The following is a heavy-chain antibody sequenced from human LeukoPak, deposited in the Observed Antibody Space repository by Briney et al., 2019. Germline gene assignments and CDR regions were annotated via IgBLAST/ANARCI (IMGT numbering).Heavy chain of an antibody. V-gene: IGHV3-49*04. CDR1: GFTFGDHA. J-gene: IGHJ6*02. Sequence: PGGPLRLSRRGSGFTFGDHAMSWVRQAPGKGLEWVGFIRSKAYRGTTEYAASVKGRFTISRDDFASIAYLQMNSLTTEDTAVYYCARGPIQLWIHNAMDVWGQGTTVTVSS. CDR3: ARGPIQLWIHNAMDV. D-gene: IGHD5-18*01. CDR2: IRSKAYRGTT.